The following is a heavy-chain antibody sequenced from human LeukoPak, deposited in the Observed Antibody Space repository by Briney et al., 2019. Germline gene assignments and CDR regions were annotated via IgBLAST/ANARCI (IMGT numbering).Heavy chain of an antibody. CDR2: ISGSGDNT. CDR3: AKGSYYDSSGSFYFDY. D-gene: IGHD3-22*01. Sequence: GGSLRLSCAASGFTFSSYAMSWVRQAPGKGLEWVSGISGSGDNTYYADSAKGRFTISRDNSKNTLYVQVNSLGTEDTAAYYCAKGSYYDSSGSFYFDYWGQGNLVTVSS. J-gene: IGHJ4*02. V-gene: IGHV3-23*01. CDR1: GFTFSSYA.